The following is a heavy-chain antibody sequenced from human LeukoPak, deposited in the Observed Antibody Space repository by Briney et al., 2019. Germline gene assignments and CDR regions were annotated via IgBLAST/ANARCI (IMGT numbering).Heavy chain of an antibody. CDR1: GFTFSAYS. CDR3: ARDFRYSGSYHHWFDP. D-gene: IGHD1-26*01. CDR2: ISSSGTYI. V-gene: IGHV3-21*01. Sequence: GGSLRLSCAPSGFTFSAYSINWVRQAPGRGLEWVSSISSSGTYIYYADSVKGRFTISRDNAKNSLSLRMNSLRAEDTAVYYCARDFRYSGSYHHWFDPWGQGTLVTVSS. J-gene: IGHJ5*02.